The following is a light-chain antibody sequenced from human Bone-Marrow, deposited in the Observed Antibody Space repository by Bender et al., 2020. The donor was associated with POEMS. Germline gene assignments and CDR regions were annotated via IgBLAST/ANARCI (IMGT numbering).Light chain of an antibody. V-gene: IGLV3-21*03. CDR3: CSYAPGNTYV. CDR2: DDR. J-gene: IGLJ1*01. Sequence: SYVLTQPPSVSVAPGKTATITCGGNNIGTRSVHWYQLKPGQAPVLVVYDDRDRPSGIPERFSGSKSGNTASLTISGLQAEDDADYYCCSYAPGNTYVFGTGTTVSVL. CDR1: NIGTRS.